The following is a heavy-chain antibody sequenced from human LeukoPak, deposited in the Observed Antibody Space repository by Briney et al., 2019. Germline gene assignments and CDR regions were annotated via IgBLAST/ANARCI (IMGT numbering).Heavy chain of an antibody. D-gene: IGHD3-3*01. J-gene: IGHJ4*02. Sequence: ASVKVSCKASGYTFTSYGISWVRQAPGQGLEWMGWISAYNGNTNYAQKLQGRVTMTTDTSTSTAYMELRSLRSDDTAVDYCARGLGDFWSGPYYFDYWGQGTLVTVSS. CDR1: GYTFTSYG. V-gene: IGHV1-18*01. CDR3: ARGLGDFWSGPYYFDY. CDR2: ISAYNGNT.